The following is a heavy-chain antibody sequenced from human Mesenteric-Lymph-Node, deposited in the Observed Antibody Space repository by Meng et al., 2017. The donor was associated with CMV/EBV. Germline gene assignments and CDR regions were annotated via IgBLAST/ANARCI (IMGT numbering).Heavy chain of an antibody. CDR3: AKDPRYYGSGSFLYYGMDV. CDR2: ISSSGGST. CDR1: GFTFRNYA. D-gene: IGHD3-10*01. J-gene: IGHJ6*02. Sequence: GGSLRLSCAASGFTFRNYAMSWVRQAPGKGLEWVSGISSSGGSTNYADSVKGRFTISRDNSKKTVYLQMNSLRDEDTAVYYCAKDPRYYGSGSFLYYGMDVWGQGTTVTVSS. V-gene: IGHV3-23*01.